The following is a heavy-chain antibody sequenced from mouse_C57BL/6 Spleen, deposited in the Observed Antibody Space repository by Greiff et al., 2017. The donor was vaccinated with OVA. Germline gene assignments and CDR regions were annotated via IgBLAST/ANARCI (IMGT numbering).Heavy chain of an antibody. D-gene: IGHD1-1*01. Sequence: VQGVESGPGLVAPSQSLSITCTVSGFSLTSYAISWVRQPPGQGLEWLGVIWTGGGTNYNSALKSRLSISKDNSKSQVFLKMNRLQTDDTARYYCARRSWYYGSSSYAMDYWGQGTSVTVSS. J-gene: IGHJ4*01. CDR1: GFSLTSYA. CDR2: IWTGGGT. V-gene: IGHV2-9-1*01. CDR3: ARRSWYYGSSSYAMDY.